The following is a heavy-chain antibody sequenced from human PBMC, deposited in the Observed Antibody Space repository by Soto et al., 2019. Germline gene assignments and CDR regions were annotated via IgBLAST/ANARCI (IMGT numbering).Heavy chain of an antibody. J-gene: IGHJ5*02. CDR3: AKGKSENGVDWLDP. CDR1: GFMFENYA. CDR2: VRGNSYGA. D-gene: IGHD2-8*01. V-gene: IGHV3-23*01. Sequence: PVGSLRLSCAASGFMFENYAMIWVRQAPGKGLEWVATVRGNSYGAYYADSVRGRFIISRDNSKNTMSLQLNSLRDDDTAIYYCAKGKSENGVDWLDPWGPGTLVTVSS.